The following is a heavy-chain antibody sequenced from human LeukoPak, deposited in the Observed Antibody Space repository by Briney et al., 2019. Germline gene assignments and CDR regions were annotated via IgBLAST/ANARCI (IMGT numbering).Heavy chain of an antibody. V-gene: IGHV1-2*02. CDR1: GYTFTGYY. Sequence: ASVKVSCKASGYTFTGYYMHWVRQAPGQGLEWMGWINPNSGGTNYAQKFQGRVTMTRDTSISTAYMELSRLRSDDTAVYYCARVRDIVVVPAAIGVEYWGQGTLVTVSS. CDR2: INPNSGGT. J-gene: IGHJ4*02. D-gene: IGHD2-2*01. CDR3: ARVRDIVVVPAAIGVEY.